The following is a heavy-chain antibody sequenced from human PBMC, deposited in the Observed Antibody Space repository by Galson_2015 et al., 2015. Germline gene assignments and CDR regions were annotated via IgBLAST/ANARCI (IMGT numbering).Heavy chain of an antibody. CDR2: ISGSGGST. J-gene: IGHJ4*02. V-gene: IGHV3-23*01. Sequence: SLRLSCAASGFTFSSYAMSWVRQAPGKGLEWVSAISGSGGSTYYADSVKGRFTISRDNSKNTLYLQMNSLRAEDTAIYYCAKDRGVVVPSPLGYFDYWGQGTLVTVSS. CDR1: GFTFSSYA. CDR3: AKDRGVVVPSPLGYFDY. D-gene: IGHD2-2*01.